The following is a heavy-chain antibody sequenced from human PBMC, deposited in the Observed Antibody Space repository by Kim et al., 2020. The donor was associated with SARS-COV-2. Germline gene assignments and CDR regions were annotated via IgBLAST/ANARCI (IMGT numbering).Heavy chain of an antibody. V-gene: IGHV5-10-1*01. CDR3: AIVIMVRGRWGYGMDV. J-gene: IGHJ6*02. CDR1: GYSFTSYW. CDR2: IDPSDSYT. D-gene: IGHD3-10*01. Sequence: GESLKISCKGSGYSFTSYWISWVRQMPGKGLEWMGRIDPSDSYTNYSPSFQGHVTISADKSISTAYLQWSSLKASDTAMYYCAIVIMVRGRWGYGMDVWGQGTTVTVSS.